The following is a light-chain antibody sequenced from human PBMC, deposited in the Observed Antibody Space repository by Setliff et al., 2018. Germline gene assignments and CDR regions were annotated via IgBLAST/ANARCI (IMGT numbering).Light chain of an antibody. CDR1: SSNIGSNT. CDR3: AAWDAKLSAHV. Sequence: LTQPPSASGTPGQRVTISCSGGSSNIGSNTVNWYQQLPGTAPKLLMHSNNQRPSGVPDRFSGSKSGTSASLAISGLQSEDEADYYCAAWDAKLSAHVFGIGTKVTVL. CDR2: SNN. J-gene: IGLJ1*01. V-gene: IGLV1-44*01.